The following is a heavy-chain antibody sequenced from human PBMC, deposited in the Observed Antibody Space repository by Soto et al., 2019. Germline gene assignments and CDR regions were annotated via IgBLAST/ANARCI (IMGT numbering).Heavy chain of an antibody. CDR1: GGSVSSVSHY. D-gene: IGHD6-6*01. CDR2: IYNTGST. Sequence: QVQLKEWGPGLVQPSETLSLTCTVSGGSVSSVSHYWSWIRQPPGKGLEWVGYIYNTGSTNYNPSLKSRVTISVDMPKNQYSLKLRSVTSAETAVYFCASNILHSSSSVYYYYGMDVWGRGTTVTVSS. CDR3: ASNILHSSSSVYYYYGMDV. J-gene: IGHJ6*02. V-gene: IGHV4-61*01.